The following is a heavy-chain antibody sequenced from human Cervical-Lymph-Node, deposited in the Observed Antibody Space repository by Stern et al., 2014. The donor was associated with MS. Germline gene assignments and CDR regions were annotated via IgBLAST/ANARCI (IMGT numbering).Heavy chain of an antibody. J-gene: IGHJ4*02. D-gene: IGHD3-22*01. CDR2: VIPIYGTA. CDR3: ARDGEPHYSESSGYRFDY. CDR1: GGTFNNYA. Sequence: QMQLVQSGAEVKKPGSSVKVSCKTSGGTFNNYAISWVRQAPGQGLEWMGGVIPIYGTAKYAQKFQGRITITADESTSTAYMELSSLRSEDTAVFYCARDGEPHYSESSGYRFDYWGQGTPVTVSS. V-gene: IGHV1-69*01.